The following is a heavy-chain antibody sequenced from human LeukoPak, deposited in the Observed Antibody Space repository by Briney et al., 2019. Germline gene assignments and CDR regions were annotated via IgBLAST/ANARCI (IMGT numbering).Heavy chain of an antibody. D-gene: IGHD4-23*01. V-gene: IGHV3-9*01. Sequence: GRSLRLSCVGSGFAFHNYAMHWVRRPPGKGLEWVSAINWNSDTKAYADSVKGRFTISRDRARNSLYLQMDSLRPEDTALYYCTKDTGGNGAYFYAMDVWGQGTSVTVSS. J-gene: IGHJ6*02. CDR3: TKDTGGNGAYFYAMDV. CDR2: INWNSDTK. CDR1: GFAFHNYA.